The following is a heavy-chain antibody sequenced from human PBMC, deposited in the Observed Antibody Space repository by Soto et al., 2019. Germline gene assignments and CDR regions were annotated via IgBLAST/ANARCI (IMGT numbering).Heavy chain of an antibody. CDR2: ISSSSSYI. D-gene: IGHD1-1*01. CDR3: ALRNEGAY. Sequence: GGSLRLSCAASGFTFSSYSMNWVRQAPGKGLEWVSSISSSSSYIYYADSVKGRFTISRDNAKNSPYLQMNGLRAEDTAVYYCALRNEGAYWGQGTLVTVSS. CDR1: GFTFSSYS. J-gene: IGHJ4*02. V-gene: IGHV3-21*01.